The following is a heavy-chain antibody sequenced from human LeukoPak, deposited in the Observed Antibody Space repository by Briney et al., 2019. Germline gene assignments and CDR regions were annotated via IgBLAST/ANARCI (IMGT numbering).Heavy chain of an antibody. CDR1: GFSLSNYA. D-gene: IGHD5/OR15-5a*01. CDR2: ISSNGDSA. J-gene: IGHJ4*02. V-gene: IGHV3-64*01. CDR3: ARGRLGVYFDY. Sequence: GGSLRLSCAASGFSLSNYAMHWVRQASGKGLEYVSAISSNGDSAYYASSVRGRFTISRDNSKNTLYLQMGSLRREDMAVYYCARGRLGVYFDYWGQGTLVTVSS.